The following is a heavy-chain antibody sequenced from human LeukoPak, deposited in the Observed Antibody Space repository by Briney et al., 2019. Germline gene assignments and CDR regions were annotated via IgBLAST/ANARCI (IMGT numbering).Heavy chain of an antibody. CDR2: ISGSGGST. Sequence: GGSLRLSRVASLFTLSSYAMSSVRQAPGRGLECVSPISGSGGSTYYADSVKGRFTISRDNSKNTLYLQMNSQRAEDTAVYYCAKDVLGYSSSSNWDYWGQGTLVTVSS. CDR3: AKDVLGYSSSSNWDY. J-gene: IGHJ4*02. V-gene: IGHV3-23*01. D-gene: IGHD6-6*01. CDR1: LFTLSSYA.